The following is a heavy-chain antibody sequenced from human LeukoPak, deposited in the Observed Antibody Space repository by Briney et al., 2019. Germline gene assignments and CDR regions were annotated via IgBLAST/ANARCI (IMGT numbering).Heavy chain of an antibody. V-gene: IGHV3-20*04. Sequence: GGSLRLSCAASGFPFDDYGMTWVRQAPGKGLEWVSGINWNGGSTGYADSVKGRSTISRDNAKNSLYLQMNSLRAEDTALYYCASAGLTYGSGSYFVYWGQGTLVTVSS. J-gene: IGHJ4*02. CDR3: ASAGLTYGSGSYFVY. CDR2: INWNGGST. D-gene: IGHD3-10*01. CDR1: GFPFDDYG.